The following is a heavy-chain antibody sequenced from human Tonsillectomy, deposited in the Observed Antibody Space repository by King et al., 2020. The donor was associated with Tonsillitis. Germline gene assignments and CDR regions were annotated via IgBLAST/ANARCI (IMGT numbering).Heavy chain of an antibody. CDR3: ARSESGYSNFPFYYYYYYMDV. CDR1: GGSISSYY. Sequence: QLQESGPGLVKPSETLSLTCTVSGGSISSYYWSWIRQPPGKGLEWIGYIYYSGSTNYNPSLKSRFTISVDPSKNQFSLKLSSVTAADTAVYYCARSESGYSNFPFYYYYYYMDVWGKGTTVTVSS. CDR2: IYYSGST. V-gene: IGHV4-59*01. J-gene: IGHJ6*03. D-gene: IGHD6-13*01.